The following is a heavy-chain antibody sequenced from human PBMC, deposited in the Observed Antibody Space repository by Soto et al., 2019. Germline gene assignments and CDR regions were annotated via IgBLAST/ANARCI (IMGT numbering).Heavy chain of an antibody. CDR3: ARDHRGDYVQCYYYGMDV. D-gene: IGHD2-21*02. V-gene: IGHV1-69*08. J-gene: IGHJ6*02. Sequence: QVQLVQSGAEVKKPGSSVKVSCKASGGTFSSYTISWVRQAPGQGLEWMGRIIPILGIANYAQKFQGRVTITADKSTSTAYMELSSLRSEDTAVYYCARDHRGDYVQCYYYGMDVWGQGTTVTVSS. CDR1: GGTFSSYT. CDR2: IIPILGIA.